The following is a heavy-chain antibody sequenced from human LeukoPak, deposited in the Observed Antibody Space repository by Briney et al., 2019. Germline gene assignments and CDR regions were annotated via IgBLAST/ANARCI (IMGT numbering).Heavy chain of an antibody. CDR1: GFTFSSYS. Sequence: PGGSLRLSCAASGFTFSSYSMNWVRQAPGKGLEWVSYISSSSSTIYYADSVKGRFTISRDNAKNSLYLQMNSLRDEDTAVCYCARDSERIAIFGVVIEDYYFDYWGQGTLVTVSS. V-gene: IGHV3-48*02. D-gene: IGHD3-3*01. CDR2: ISSSSSTI. J-gene: IGHJ4*02. CDR3: ARDSERIAIFGVVIEDYYFDY.